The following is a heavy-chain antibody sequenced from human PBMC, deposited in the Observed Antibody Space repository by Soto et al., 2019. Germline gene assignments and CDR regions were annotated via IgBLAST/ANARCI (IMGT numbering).Heavy chain of an antibody. V-gene: IGHV1-69*13. CDR3: ARNRYSRHYYYYYGMDV. CDR2: IIPIFGTA. D-gene: IGHD6-13*01. J-gene: IGHJ6*02. Sequence: SVKVSCKASGGTFSSYAISWVRQAPGQGLEWMGGIIPIFGTANYAQKFQGRVTITADESTSTAYMELSSLRSEDTAVYYCARNRYSRHYYYYYGMDVWGQGTTVTVSS. CDR1: GGTFSSYA.